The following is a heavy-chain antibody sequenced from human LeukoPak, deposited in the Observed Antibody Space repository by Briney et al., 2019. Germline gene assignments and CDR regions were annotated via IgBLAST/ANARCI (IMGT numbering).Heavy chain of an antibody. CDR1: GFTFSSYA. CDR2: ISGSGGST. CDR3: AKDSCWLIVARGYFDY. J-gene: IGHJ4*02. V-gene: IGHV3-23*01. D-gene: IGHD2-15*01. Sequence: PGGSLRLSCAASGFTFSSYAMSWVRQAPGKGLEWVSAISGSGGSTYYADSVKGRFTISRDNSKNTLYLQMNSLRAEDTAVYYCAKDSCWLIVARGYFDYWGQGTLVTVSS.